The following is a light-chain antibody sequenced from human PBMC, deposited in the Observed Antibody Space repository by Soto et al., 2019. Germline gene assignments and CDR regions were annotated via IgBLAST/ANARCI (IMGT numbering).Light chain of an antibody. CDR1: QSVSSN. Sequence: EIVMTQSPATLSVSPGERATLSCGASQSVSSNLAWYQQKPGQAPRLLIYGASTRATGIPARFSGSGSGTVFTLTISSLQSEDFAAYYCLQYNYFWTFGQGTKVEIK. CDR3: LQYNYFWT. CDR2: GAS. J-gene: IGKJ1*01. V-gene: IGKV3-15*01.